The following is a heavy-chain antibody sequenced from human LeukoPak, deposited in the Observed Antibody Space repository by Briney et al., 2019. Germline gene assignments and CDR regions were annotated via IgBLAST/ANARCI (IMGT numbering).Heavy chain of an antibody. CDR2: ISTDGSYK. J-gene: IGHJ2*01. D-gene: IGHD3-16*01. V-gene: IGHV3-30*04. CDR3: ARSLIPGRWYFDL. CDR1: GFTFSSFP. Sequence: GKSLRLSCAVSGFTFSSFPFHWVRQAPGKGLEWVAAISTDGSYKYHGDSVKGRFTISRDNPMNTLYLQMNGLRPDDTAVYYCARSLIPGRWYFDLWGRGTLVTVSS.